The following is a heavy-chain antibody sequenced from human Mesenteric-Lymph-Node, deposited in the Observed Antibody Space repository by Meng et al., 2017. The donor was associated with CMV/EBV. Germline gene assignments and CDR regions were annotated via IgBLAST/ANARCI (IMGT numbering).Heavy chain of an antibody. CDR2: IYGTGIT. D-gene: IGHD2/OR15-2a*01. J-gene: IGHJ4*02. CDR3: AKSRSATPGIVDD. Sequence: VKVDESRAWLLKPSAALVLPCIVSGVCVSSGGYHWSWVRQSSGKGLQWIGYIYGTGITIYNPYLKSRVTIFLETSKNQFYLNLNTVTTADTAVYYCAKSRSATPGIVDDWGQGTLVTVSS. V-gene: IGHV4-61*08. CDR1: GVCVSSGGYH.